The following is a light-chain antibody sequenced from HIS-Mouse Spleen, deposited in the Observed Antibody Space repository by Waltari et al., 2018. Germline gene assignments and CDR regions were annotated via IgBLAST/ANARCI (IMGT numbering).Light chain of an antibody. V-gene: IGLV3-10*01. Sequence: SYELTQPPSVSVSPGQTARITCSGDALPKKYAYWYQQKSGQAPVLVITEDSKRPSGFPERFSGSSSGPMATLTISGAQVEDEADYYCYSTDSSGNHRVFGGGTKLTVL. CDR1: ALPKKY. J-gene: IGLJ2*01. CDR2: EDS. CDR3: YSTDSSGNHRV.